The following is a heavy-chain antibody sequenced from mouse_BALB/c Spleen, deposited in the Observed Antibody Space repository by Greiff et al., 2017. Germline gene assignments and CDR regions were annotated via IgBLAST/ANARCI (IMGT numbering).Heavy chain of an antibody. J-gene: IGHJ4*01. V-gene: IGHV2-6-7*01. CDR3: ARSYRYDGDYYAMDY. CDR1: GFSLTGYG. D-gene: IGHD2-14*01. Sequence: VHLVESGPGLVAPSQSLSITCTVSGFSLTGYGVNWVRQPPGKGLEWLGMIWGDGSTDYNSALKSRLSISKDNSKSQVFLKMNSLQTDDTARYYCARSYRYDGDYYAMDYWGQGTSVTVSS. CDR2: IWGDGST.